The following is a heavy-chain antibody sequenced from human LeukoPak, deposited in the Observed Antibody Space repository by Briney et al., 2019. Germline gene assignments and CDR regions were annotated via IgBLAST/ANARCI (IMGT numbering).Heavy chain of an antibody. Sequence: SETLSLTCTVSGGSISSGSYYWSWIRQPAGKGLEWIGRIYTSGSTKYNPSLKSRVTISVDTSKNQFSLKLSSVTAADTAVYYCARDLGGSSLGYFDYWGQGTLVTVSS. CDR1: GGSISSGSYY. J-gene: IGHJ4*02. V-gene: IGHV4-61*02. CDR2: IYTSGST. D-gene: IGHD6-6*01. CDR3: ARDLGGSSLGYFDY.